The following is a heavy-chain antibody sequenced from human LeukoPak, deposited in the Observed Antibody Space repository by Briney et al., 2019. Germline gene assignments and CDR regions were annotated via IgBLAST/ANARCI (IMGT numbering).Heavy chain of an antibody. CDR2: IYYSGST. D-gene: IGHD2-2*01. J-gene: IGHJ5*02. CDR3: AREALYCSSTSCYNWFDP. CDR1: GGSISSYY. Sequence: SETLSLTCTVSGGSISSYYWSWIRQPPGKGLEWIGYIYYSGSTNYNPSLKSRVTISVDTSKNQFSLKLSSVTAADTAVYYCAREALYCSSTSCYNWFDPWGQGTLVTVSS. V-gene: IGHV4-59*01.